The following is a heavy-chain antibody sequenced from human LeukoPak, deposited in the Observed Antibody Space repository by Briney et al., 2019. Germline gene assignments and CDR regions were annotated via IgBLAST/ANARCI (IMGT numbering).Heavy chain of an antibody. J-gene: IGHJ6*03. CDR1: DDSITMYY. CDR2: IYYSGST. D-gene: IGHD5-18*01. Sequence: PSETLSLTCSVSDDSITMYYWGWIRQPPGKGLEWIGSIYYSGSTYYNPSLKSRVTISVDTSKNQFSLKLSSVTAADTAVYYCARLWGYYYYYMDVWGKGTTVTISS. CDR3: ARLWGYYYYYMDV. V-gene: IGHV4-39*01.